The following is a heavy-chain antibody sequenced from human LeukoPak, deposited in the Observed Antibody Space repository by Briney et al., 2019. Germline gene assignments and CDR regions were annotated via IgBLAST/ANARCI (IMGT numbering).Heavy chain of an antibody. CDR1: GFTFSNN. J-gene: IGHJ4*02. V-gene: IGHV3-21*01. D-gene: IGHD6-19*01. CDR2: ISSSSRYI. CDR3: ARENIAVAGGFDY. Sequence: GGSLRLSCVASGFTFSNNMNWVRQAPGKGLEWVSSISSSSRYIYYTDSVKGRFTISRDNAKNSLYLQMNSLRAEDTAVYYCARENIAVAGGFDYWGQGTLVTVSS.